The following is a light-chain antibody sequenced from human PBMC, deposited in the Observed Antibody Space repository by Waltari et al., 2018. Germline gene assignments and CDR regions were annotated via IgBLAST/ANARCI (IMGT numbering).Light chain of an antibody. CDR1: QSLVHSDGNSY. CDR2: RVS. Sequence: DVVMTQSPLSLPVTLGQPASISCTSSQSLVHSDGNSYLNWFQQRPGQSPRRLIHRVSNRNSGVPDRFSGSGSGTDFTLKISRVEAEDVGVYYCMQGTHWPWTFGQGTKVEIK. CDR3: MQGTHWPWT. J-gene: IGKJ1*01. V-gene: IGKV2-30*02.